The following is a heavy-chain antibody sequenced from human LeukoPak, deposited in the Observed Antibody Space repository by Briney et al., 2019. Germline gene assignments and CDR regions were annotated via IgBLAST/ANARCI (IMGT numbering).Heavy chain of an antibody. CDR2: INYSGRP. D-gene: IGHD3-9*01. V-gene: IGHV4-38-2*02. CDR1: GYSIGSGYD. Sequence: TSETLSLTCSVSGYSIGSGYDWAWIRQPPGKGLEWIGSINYSGRPYYNPSLKSRVTISVDTSKNQFSLKLSSVTAADTAVYYCARHSYDILTGYYVYYYYYYMDVWGKGTTVTISS. CDR3: ARHSYDILTGYYVYYYYYYMDV. J-gene: IGHJ6*03.